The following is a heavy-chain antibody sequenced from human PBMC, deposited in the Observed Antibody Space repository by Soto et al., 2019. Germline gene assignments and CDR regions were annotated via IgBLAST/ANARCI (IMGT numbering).Heavy chain of an antibody. V-gene: IGHV3-48*02. Sequence: GGSLRLSCAASGFIFSTYNMNWVRQAPGKGLEWVSYISSSSSTIYYADSVKGRFTISRDNAKNSLYLQMNSLRDEDTAVYYCARNAYRSSGSIHYRGQGTLVTVSS. CDR2: ISSSSSTI. D-gene: IGHD3-22*01. CDR1: GFIFSTYN. J-gene: IGHJ4*02. CDR3: ARNAYRSSGSIHY.